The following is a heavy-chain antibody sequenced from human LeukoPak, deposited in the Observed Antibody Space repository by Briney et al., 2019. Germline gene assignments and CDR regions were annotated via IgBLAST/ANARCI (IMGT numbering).Heavy chain of an antibody. V-gene: IGHV3-66*01. Sequence: GGSLRLSCAASGFTVSSNYMSWVRQAPGKGLELVSVFFSGGSTYYADSVKGRFTISRDNSKNTLYLQMNSLRAEDTAVYYCARGYRDSGGWYIYGMDVWGQGTTVTVSS. D-gene: IGHD6-19*01. CDR3: ARGYRDSGGWYIYGMDV. CDR1: GFTVSSNY. J-gene: IGHJ6*02. CDR2: FFSGGST.